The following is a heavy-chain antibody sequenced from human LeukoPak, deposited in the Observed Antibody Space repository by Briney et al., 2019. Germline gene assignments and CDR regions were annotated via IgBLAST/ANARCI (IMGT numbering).Heavy chain of an antibody. Sequence: PSETLSLTCAVYGGSFSGYYWSWIRQPPGKGLEWIGEINHSGSTNYNPSLKSRVTISVDTSKNQFSLKLSSVTAADTAVYYCARKGTLYDFWSGLQARHYYYGMDVWGQGTTVTVSS. J-gene: IGHJ6*02. CDR1: GGSFSGYY. CDR3: ARKGTLYDFWSGLQARHYYYGMDV. D-gene: IGHD3-3*01. V-gene: IGHV4-34*01. CDR2: INHSGST.